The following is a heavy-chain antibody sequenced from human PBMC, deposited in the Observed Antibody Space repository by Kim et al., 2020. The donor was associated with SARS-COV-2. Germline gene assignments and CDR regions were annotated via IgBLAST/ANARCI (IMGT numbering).Heavy chain of an antibody. D-gene: IGHD2-15*01. CDR3: AREIVVVVAAPSGYGMDV. V-gene: IGHV3-30*03. J-gene: IGHJ6*02. CDR1: GFTFSSYG. CDR2: ISYDGSNK. Sequence: GGSLRLSCAASGFTFSSYGMHWVRQAPGKGLEWVAVISYDGSNKYYADSVKGRFTISRDNSKNTLYLQMNSLRAEDTAVYYCAREIVVVVAAPSGYGMDVWGQGTTVTVSS.